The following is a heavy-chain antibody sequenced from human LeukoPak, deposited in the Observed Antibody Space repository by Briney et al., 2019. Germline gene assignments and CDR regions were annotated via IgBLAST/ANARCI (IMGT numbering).Heavy chain of an antibody. CDR1: GFTFSSYA. Sequence: GGSLRLSCGASGFTFSSYAMSWVRQTPGRGLEWVAGVSPSGGRTIYADSAEGRFTISRDNSNDTVYLQLSSLRAEDSALYYCAKVRGVYCSSPACYYYDAWGQGTPVAVSS. V-gene: IGHV3-23*01. CDR2: VSPSGGRT. D-gene: IGHD2-2*01. J-gene: IGHJ4*02. CDR3: AKVRGVYCSSPACYYYDA.